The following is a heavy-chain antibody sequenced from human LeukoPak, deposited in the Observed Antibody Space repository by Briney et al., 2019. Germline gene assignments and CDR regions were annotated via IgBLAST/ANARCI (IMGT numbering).Heavy chain of an antibody. Sequence: SETLSLTCAVYLDSFSGYYWSWIRQPPGRGLEWIGEINHSGSTNYNPSLKSRVTISLDTSKSQFSLKVRYVTAADTAVYYCARGLNDSWAGENYWGQGTLVTVSS. J-gene: IGHJ4*02. D-gene: IGHD3-3*01. CDR3: ARGLNDSWAGENY. V-gene: IGHV4-34*01. CDR1: LDSFSGYY. CDR2: INHSGST.